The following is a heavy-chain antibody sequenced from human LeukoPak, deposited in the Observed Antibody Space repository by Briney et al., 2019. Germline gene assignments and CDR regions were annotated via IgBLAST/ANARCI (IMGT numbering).Heavy chain of an antibody. Sequence: GESLKISCKGSGYSFTSYWIGWVRPMPGKGLEWMGIIYPGDSDTRYSPSFQGQVTISADKSISTAYLQWSSLKASDTAMYYCARQARRGYYDSSGYIPTFYYGMDVWGQGTTVTVSS. CDR3: ARQARRGYYDSSGYIPTFYYGMDV. J-gene: IGHJ6*02. V-gene: IGHV5-51*01. CDR1: GYSFTSYW. CDR2: IYPGDSDT. D-gene: IGHD3-22*01.